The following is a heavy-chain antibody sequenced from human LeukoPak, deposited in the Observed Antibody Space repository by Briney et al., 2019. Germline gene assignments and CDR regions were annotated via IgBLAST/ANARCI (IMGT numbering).Heavy chain of an antibody. CDR2: INPDTGVT. V-gene: IGHV1-2*02. D-gene: IGHD6-19*01. J-gene: IGHJ3*01. CDR1: GYSFTGYY. CDR3: AKDSGQWLVRHDAFDL. Sequence: GASVKVSCKASGYSFTGYYIHWVRQAAGQGLDWMGWINPDTGVTKFAQKFQGRVTMTRDTSISTAYMELIRLRPDDTAMYYCAKDSGQWLVRHDAFDLWGRGTMVTVSS.